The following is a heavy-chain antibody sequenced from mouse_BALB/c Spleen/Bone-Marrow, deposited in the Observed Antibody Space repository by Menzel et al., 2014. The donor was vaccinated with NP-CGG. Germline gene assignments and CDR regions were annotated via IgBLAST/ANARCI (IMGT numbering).Heavy chain of an antibody. V-gene: IGHV3-1*02. CDR3: AKDDYGRSRFAY. D-gene: IGHD1-1*01. J-gene: IGHJ3*01. CDR2: IHYSGST. CDR1: GYSITSGYS. Sequence: VQLKESGPDLVTPSQSLSLTCTVTGYSITSGYSWHWIRQFPGNKLEWMGYIHYSGSTNYNPSLKSRISITRDTSKNQFFLQLNSVTTEDTATYYCAKDDYGRSRFAYWGRGTLVTVSA.